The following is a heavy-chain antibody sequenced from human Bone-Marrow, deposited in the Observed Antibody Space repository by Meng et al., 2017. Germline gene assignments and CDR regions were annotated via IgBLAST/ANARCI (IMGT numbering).Heavy chain of an antibody. CDR2: INPSGGST. CDR1: GYTFTSYY. V-gene: IGHV1-46*01. CDR3: ARVSDYYDSSGYYSTFDY. Sequence: ASVKVSCKAPGYTFTSYYMHWVRQAPGQGLEWMGIINPSGGSTSYAQKFQGRVTMTRDTSTSTVYMELSSLRSEDTAVYYCARVSDYYDSSGYYSTFDYWGQGTLVTVSS. D-gene: IGHD3-22*01. J-gene: IGHJ4*02.